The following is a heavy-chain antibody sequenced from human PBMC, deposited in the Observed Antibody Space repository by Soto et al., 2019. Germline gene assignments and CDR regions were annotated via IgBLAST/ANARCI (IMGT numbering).Heavy chain of an antibody. CDR2: ISSSSSTI. D-gene: IGHD3-10*01. J-gene: IGHJ4*02. CDR3: ARDDYGSGSAFDY. Sequence: GGSLRLSCAASGFTFSSYSMNWVRQAPGKGLEWVSYISSSSSTIYYADSVKGRFTISRDNAKNSLYLQMNSLRAEDTAVYYCARDDYGSGSAFDYWGQGTLVTVSS. CDR1: GFTFSSYS. V-gene: IGHV3-48*01.